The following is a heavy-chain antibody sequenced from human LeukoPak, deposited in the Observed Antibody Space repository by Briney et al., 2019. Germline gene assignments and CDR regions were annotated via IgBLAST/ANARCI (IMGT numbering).Heavy chain of an antibody. CDR2: ISSTSSEI. J-gene: IGHJ4*02. Sequence: KPGGSLRLSRAASGFTFSSYGMHWVRQAPGKGLEGVSSISSTSSEINYADSVKGRFTISRDNAKNSLYLQMNSLRAEDTALYYCAKDAVEGVVAATNFDYWGQGTLVTVSS. V-gene: IGHV3-21*04. CDR3: AKDAVEGVVAATNFDY. CDR1: GFTFSSYG. D-gene: IGHD2-15*01.